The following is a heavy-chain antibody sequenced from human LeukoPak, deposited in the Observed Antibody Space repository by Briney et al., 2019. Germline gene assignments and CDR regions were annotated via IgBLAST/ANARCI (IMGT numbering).Heavy chain of an antibody. V-gene: IGHV4-34*01. CDR3: ARGGYGPGSHYRY. CDR1: AGSFPGYY. Sequence: SETLSLTCAVNAGSFPGYYWSWVRQPPGKGLEWIGEIDHTGSISYNPSLRSRITISVDTFKNQFSLELRSVTAADRAIYYCARGGYGPGSHYRYWGQGTLVTVSS. D-gene: IGHD3-10*01. J-gene: IGHJ4*02. CDR2: IDHTGSI.